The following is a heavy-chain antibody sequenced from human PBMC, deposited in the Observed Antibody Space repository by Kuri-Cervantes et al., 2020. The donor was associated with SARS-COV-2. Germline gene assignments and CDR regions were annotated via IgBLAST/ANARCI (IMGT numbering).Heavy chain of an antibody. V-gene: IGHV4-38-2*02. CDR3: ARDSYYDTPVDY. J-gene: IGHJ4*02. CDR2: IYHSGST. CDR1: GYSISSGYY. Sequence: SETLSLTCAVSGYSISSGYYWGWIRQPPGKGLEWIGSIYHSGSTFYNPSLKSRVTISADTSKNQFSLKLSSVTAADTAVYYCARDSYYDTPVDYWGRGTLVTVSS. D-gene: IGHD3-22*01.